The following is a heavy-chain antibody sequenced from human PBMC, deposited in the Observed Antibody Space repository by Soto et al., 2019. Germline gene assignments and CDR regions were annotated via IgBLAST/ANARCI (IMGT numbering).Heavy chain of an antibody. CDR2: IYATGTT. Sequence: SETLSLTCTVSGASISGYYWSWIRKSAGKGLEWIGRIYATGTTDYNPSLTSRVMMSVDTSKKQFSLRLRSVTAADTAVYYCVRDGTKTLRDWFDPWGQGMSVTVSS. J-gene: IGHJ5*02. D-gene: IGHD1-1*01. V-gene: IGHV4-4*07. CDR1: GASISGYY. CDR3: VRDGTKTLRDWFDP.